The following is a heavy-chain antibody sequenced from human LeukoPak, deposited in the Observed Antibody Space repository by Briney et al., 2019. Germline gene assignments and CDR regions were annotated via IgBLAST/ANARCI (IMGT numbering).Heavy chain of an antibody. V-gene: IGHV4-59*01. Sequence: PSETLSLTCTVPGGSLSSYYWSWIRHPPRKGMERIAYIYYTENTNYNPSLKSQVTISVDTSKSQFSLKLSSVTTADTAVYYCARATGYSSSWWDYWGQGTLVTVSS. J-gene: IGHJ4*02. D-gene: IGHD6-13*01. CDR1: GGSLSSYY. CDR2: IYYTENT. CDR3: ARATGYSSSWWDY.